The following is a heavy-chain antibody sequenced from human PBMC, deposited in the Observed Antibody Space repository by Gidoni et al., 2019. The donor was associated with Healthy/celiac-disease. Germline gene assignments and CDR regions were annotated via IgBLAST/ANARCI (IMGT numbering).Heavy chain of an antibody. D-gene: IGHD3-22*01. CDR1: GYTFTSYD. Sequence: QVPLVQSGSEWTKPGASGKVSCKAPGYTFTSYDINWVRQATGQGLEWMGWMDPNSGNTGYAQKFQGRVTMTRNTSISTAYMELSSLRSEDTAVYYCAREDGDSSGYPYYYGMDVWGQGTTVTVSS. V-gene: IGHV1-8*01. CDR3: AREDGDSSGYPYYYGMDV. J-gene: IGHJ6*02. CDR2: MDPNSGNT.